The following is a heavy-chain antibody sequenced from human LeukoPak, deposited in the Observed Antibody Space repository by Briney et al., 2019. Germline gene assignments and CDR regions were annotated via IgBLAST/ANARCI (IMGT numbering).Heavy chain of an antibody. J-gene: IGHJ6*03. V-gene: IGHV4-61*02. CDR1: GGSISSGSDY. Sequence: SQTLSLTCTVSGGSISSGSDYWSWIRQPAGKGLEWIVRIYTSGSTNYNPSLKSRVTISVDTSKNQFSLKLSSVTAADTAVYYCARRQSGSYYYYYYMDVWGKGTTVTVSS. D-gene: IGHD1-26*01. CDR2: IYTSGST. CDR3: ARRQSGSYYYYYYMDV.